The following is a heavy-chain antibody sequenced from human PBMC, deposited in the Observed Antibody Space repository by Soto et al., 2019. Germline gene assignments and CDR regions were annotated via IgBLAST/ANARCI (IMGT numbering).Heavy chain of an antibody. Sequence: VGSLRLSCAASGFTFSSYAMSWVRQAPGKGLEWVSAISGSGGSTYYADSVKGRFTISRDNSKNTLYLQMNSLRAEDTAVYYRAKDSSSYYFDYWGQGTLVTVSS. CDR1: GFTFSSYA. D-gene: IGHD6-6*01. J-gene: IGHJ4*02. V-gene: IGHV3-23*01. CDR2: ISGSGGST. CDR3: AKDSSSYYFDY.